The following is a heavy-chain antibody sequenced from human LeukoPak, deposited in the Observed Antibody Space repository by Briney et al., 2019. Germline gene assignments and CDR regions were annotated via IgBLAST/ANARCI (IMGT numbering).Heavy chain of an antibody. CDR2: INPNSGGT. V-gene: IGHV1-2*06. CDR1: GYSLTTYY. Sequence: ASVKVSCKASGYSLTTYYMHWVRQAPGQGLEWMGRINPNSGGTNYAQKFQGRVTMTRDTSISTAYMELSRLRSDDTAVYYCAVTDCSGGSCYSGLNYWGQGTLVTVSS. D-gene: IGHD2-15*01. J-gene: IGHJ4*02. CDR3: AVTDCSGGSCYSGLNY.